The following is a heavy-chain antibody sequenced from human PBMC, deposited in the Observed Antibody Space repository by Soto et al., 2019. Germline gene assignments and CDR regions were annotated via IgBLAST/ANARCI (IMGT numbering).Heavy chain of an antibody. CDR1: GGSNSGSY. V-gene: IGHV4-59*01. D-gene: IGHD6-19*01. Sequence: QVQLQESGPGLVKPSETLSLTCSVSGGSNSGSYWSWIRQSPGKGLEWLGYVYYTGSTNYSPSLRSRVSISVDTSKNEFSLRLSSVTAADTAVYFCARSVAVPGAHIDYWGQGTQVTVSS. J-gene: IGHJ4*02. CDR3: ARSVAVPGAHIDY. CDR2: VYYTGST.